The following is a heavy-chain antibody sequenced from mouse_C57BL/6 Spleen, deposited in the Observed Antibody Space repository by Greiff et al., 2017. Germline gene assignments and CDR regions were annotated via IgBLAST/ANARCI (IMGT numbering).Heavy chain of an antibody. CDR2: INPSSGYT. Sequence: QVQLQQSGAELAKPGASVKLSCKASGYTFTSYWMHWVKQRPGQGLEWIGYINPSSGYTKYNQKFKDKATLTADKSSSTAYMQLSSLTYEDSAVXYCARGPLYDYDPYYYAMDYWGQGTSVTVSS. CDR3: ARGPLYDYDPYYYAMDY. J-gene: IGHJ4*01. V-gene: IGHV1-7*01. CDR1: GYTFTSYW. D-gene: IGHD2-4*01.